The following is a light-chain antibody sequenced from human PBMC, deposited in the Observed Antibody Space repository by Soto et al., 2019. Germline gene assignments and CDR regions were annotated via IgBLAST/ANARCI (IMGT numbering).Light chain of an antibody. J-gene: IGLJ3*02. CDR2: DVS. CDR1: SSDVGDYDY. Sequence: QSALTQPASVSGSPGQSITISCTGTSSDVGDYDYVSWYQQHPGKAPKLIIYDVSNRPSGVSNRFSGSKSGNTASLTISGLQAEDEGDYYCSSYTRAGSTVVVFGGGTQLTVL. CDR3: SSYTRAGSTVVV. V-gene: IGLV2-14*01.